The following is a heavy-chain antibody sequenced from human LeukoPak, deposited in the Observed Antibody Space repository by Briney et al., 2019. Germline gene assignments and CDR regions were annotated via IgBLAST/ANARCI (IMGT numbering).Heavy chain of an antibody. V-gene: IGHV5-51*01. CDR2: IYPGDSDT. D-gene: IGHD3-22*01. CDR3: ARRRGYYDSSGYYYDTDAFDI. Sequence: GASLKISCKGSGYSFTSYWIGWVRQMPGKGLEWMGIIYPGDSDTRYSPSFHGQVTISADKSISTAYLQWSSLKASDTAMYYCARRRGYYDSSGYYYDTDAFDIWGQGTMVTVSS. J-gene: IGHJ3*02. CDR1: GYSFTSYW.